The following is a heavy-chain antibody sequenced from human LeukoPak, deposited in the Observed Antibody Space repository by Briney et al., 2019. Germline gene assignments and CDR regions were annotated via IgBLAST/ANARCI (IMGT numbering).Heavy chain of an antibody. CDR1: GFTFSSYW. CDR3: ARDQIYCTGGYCYFDY. D-gene: IGHD2-8*02. CDR2: IKSDGSST. J-gene: IGHJ4*02. V-gene: IGHV3-74*01. Sequence: GGSLRLSCAASGFTFSSYWMHWVRQSPGKGLVWVSRIKSDGSSTSYADSVKGRFTISRDNAKNTLYLQMNGVRAEDTAVYYCARDQIYCTGGYCYFDYWGRGTLVTVSS.